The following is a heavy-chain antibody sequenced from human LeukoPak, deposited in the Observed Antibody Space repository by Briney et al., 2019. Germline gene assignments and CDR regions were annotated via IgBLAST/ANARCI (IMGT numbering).Heavy chain of an antibody. CDR1: GGSINNYH. J-gene: IGHJ4*02. Sequence: SETLSLTCSVSGGSINNYHWSWIRQSPGKGLEWIGYIYYSGGTNYNPSLKSRVTISVDTSKNQFSLKLISVTAADTAVYYCARGTSRGWLQIEGYDYWGQGTLVTVSS. V-gene: IGHV4-59*01. CDR2: IYYSGGT. CDR3: ARGTSRGWLQIEGYDY. D-gene: IGHD5-24*01.